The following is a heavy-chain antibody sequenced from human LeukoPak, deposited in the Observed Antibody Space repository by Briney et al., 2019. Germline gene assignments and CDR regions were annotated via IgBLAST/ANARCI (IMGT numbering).Heavy chain of an antibody. Sequence: SETLSLTCTVSGGSISSYYWSWIRQPPGKGLEWIGYIYYSGSTNYNPSLKSRVTISVDTSKSQFSLKLSSVTAADTAVYYCARDGHYCSGGSCYPYYFDYWGRGTLVTVSS. CDR1: GGSISSYY. CDR2: IYYSGST. J-gene: IGHJ4*02. D-gene: IGHD2-15*01. V-gene: IGHV4-59*01. CDR3: ARDGHYCSGGSCYPYYFDY.